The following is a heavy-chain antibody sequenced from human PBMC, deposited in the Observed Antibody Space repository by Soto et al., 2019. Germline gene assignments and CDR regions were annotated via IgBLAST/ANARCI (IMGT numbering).Heavy chain of an antibody. CDR2: IYPSDSTV. D-gene: IGHD1-7*01. CDR3: ARGNVANYFEP. V-gene: IGHV5-51*01. Sequence: PGESLKISCQSSGYTFANYWMVWVRQIPGKGLEWMGIIYPSDSTVKYSPSVHGQVTMSVDKSISTAYLQWSSLKASDAAVYYCARGNVANYFEPWGQGTLVTVSS. J-gene: IGHJ5*02. CDR1: GYTFANYW.